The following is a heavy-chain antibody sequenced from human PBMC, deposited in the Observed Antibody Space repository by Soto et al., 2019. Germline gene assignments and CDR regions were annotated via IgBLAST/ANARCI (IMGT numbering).Heavy chain of an antibody. CDR2: IVVDSGNT. J-gene: IGHJ4*02. CDR3: ATANNTSPFDY. Sequence: SVKVSCKAPGFTFADSAVQWVRQARGQSLEWIGRIVVDSGNTKSAQKFTERVTISWDMSTSTAFMELRSLRSEDTAVYYCATANNTSPFDYCGQGTLVTVSS. CDR1: GFTFADSA. V-gene: IGHV1-58*01. D-gene: IGHD1-26*01.